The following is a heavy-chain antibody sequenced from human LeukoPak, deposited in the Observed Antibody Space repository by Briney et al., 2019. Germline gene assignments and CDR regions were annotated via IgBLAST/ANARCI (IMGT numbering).Heavy chain of an antibody. CDR1: GGSISSSSYY. V-gene: IGHV4-39*07. Sequence: SETLSLTCTVSGGSISSSSYYWGWIRQPPGKWLEWIGSIYYSGSTYYNPSLKSRVTISVDTSKNQFSLKLSSVTAADTAVYYCARAPGIAVAGWFDPWGQGTLVTVSS. J-gene: IGHJ5*02. CDR3: ARAPGIAVAGWFDP. CDR2: IYYSGST. D-gene: IGHD6-19*01.